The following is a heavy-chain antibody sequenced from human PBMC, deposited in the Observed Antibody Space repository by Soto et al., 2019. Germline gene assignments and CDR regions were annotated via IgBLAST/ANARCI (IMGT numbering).Heavy chain of an antibody. D-gene: IGHD3-10*01. CDR3: AREGERYYGSGAYYFDS. J-gene: IGHJ4*02. CDR1: GGSISSSNW. CDR2: IYHSGST. Sequence: SETLSLTCVASGGSISSSNWLSWGRQPPGKGLEWIGEIYHSGSTNYNPSLKSRVTISVDKSKNQFSLNLSSVTAADTAVYYCAREGERYYGSGAYYFDSWGQGTLVTVSS. V-gene: IGHV4-4*02.